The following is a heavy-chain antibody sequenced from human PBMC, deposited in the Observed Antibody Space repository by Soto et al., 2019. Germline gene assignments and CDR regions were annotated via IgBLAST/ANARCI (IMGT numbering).Heavy chain of an antibody. Sequence: QVQLVQSGAEVKEPGASLRLSCKTSGYTFTSYYIHWVRQVPGQGLEWMAIINPGSRSTMYAQKFQGRVTVTKDTSTSTVYVDLSSLRSDDTATYYCARAVAIQGNRVNHFDHWGQGTQVSVSS. CDR2: INPGSRST. CDR1: GYTFTSYY. V-gene: IGHV1-46*03. J-gene: IGHJ4*02. CDR3: ARAVAIQGNRVNHFDH. D-gene: IGHD1-1*01.